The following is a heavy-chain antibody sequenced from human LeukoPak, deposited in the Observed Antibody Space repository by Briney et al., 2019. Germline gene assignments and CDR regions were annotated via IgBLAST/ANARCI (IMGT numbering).Heavy chain of an antibody. CDR1: GFTFSDHY. Sequence: SGGSLRLSCAASGFTFSDHYIDWVRQAPGKGLEWVARSRNKVNSYTTAYAASVTGRFTVSRDDSSNSVYLQMNSLKIEDTAVYYCARSMYGEGRRIIDFDYWGQGSLLTVSS. J-gene: IGHJ4*02. D-gene: IGHD4/OR15-4a*01. CDR2: SRNKVNSYTT. CDR3: ARSMYGEGRRIIDFDY. V-gene: IGHV3-72*01.